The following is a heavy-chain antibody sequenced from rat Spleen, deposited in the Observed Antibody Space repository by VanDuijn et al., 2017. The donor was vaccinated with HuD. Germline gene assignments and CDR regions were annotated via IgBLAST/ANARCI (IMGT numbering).Heavy chain of an antibody. CDR1: GFTFSDYN. J-gene: IGHJ1*01. Sequence: EVQLVESGGGLVQPGRSLKLSCAVSGFTFSDYNMAWVRQAPKKGLEWVATIIYDGTRTYYRDSVKGRFTISRDNAKSTLYLQMDSLRSEDTAPYYCATSPYYSGYIRSYWYFDFWGPGTMVTVSS. D-gene: IGHD1-2*01. V-gene: IGHV5S10*01. CDR3: ATSPYYSGYIRSYWYFDF. CDR2: IIYDGTRT.